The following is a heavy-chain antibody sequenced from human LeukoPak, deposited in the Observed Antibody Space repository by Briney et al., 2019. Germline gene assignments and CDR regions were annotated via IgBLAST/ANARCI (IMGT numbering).Heavy chain of an antibody. D-gene: IGHD6-19*01. V-gene: IGHV3-30-3*01. J-gene: IGHJ4*02. CDR2: ILPDGRSK. CDR1: GFTSSNYP. CDR3: ARAEHDSSGWYYFDH. Sequence: GGSLRLSCAASGFTSSNYPMHWVRQTPGKGLEWVAVILPDGRSKYYLNSVMGRFTISRDDSKDTLYLQMNSLRVKDTALYYCARAEHDSSGWYYFDHWGQGTLVIVSS.